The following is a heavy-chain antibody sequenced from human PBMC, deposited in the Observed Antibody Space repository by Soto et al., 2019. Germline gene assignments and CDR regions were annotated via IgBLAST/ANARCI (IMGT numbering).Heavy chain of an antibody. J-gene: IGHJ4*02. D-gene: IGHD6-19*01. CDR3: AESRSGWSAPTKIRGFDY. Sequence: EVQLLESGGGLVQLGGSLRLSCEVSGFSFSLYAMSWVRQAPGKGLEWVAGISDSGGSTYYADSVKGRFTISRDNSKNTLFLQMNSLRVEDTAVYYCAESRSGWSAPTKIRGFDYWGRGTLVTVSS. CDR1: GFSFSLYA. CDR2: ISDSGGST. V-gene: IGHV3-23*01.